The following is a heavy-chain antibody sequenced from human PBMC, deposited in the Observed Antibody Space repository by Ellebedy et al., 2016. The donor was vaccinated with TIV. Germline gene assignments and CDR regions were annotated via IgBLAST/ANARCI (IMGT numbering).Heavy chain of an antibody. Sequence: PGGSLRLSCAASGFIFSGSWMTWVRQAQGKGLEWVANINQDGSDEYYVDSVKGRFTISRDNAKNSLYLQMNSLRAEDTAMYYCARDVAPVGQVTFDCWGQGTLVTVSS. CDR2: INQDGSDE. CDR3: ARDVAPVGQVTFDC. V-gene: IGHV3-7*03. D-gene: IGHD2-21*02. J-gene: IGHJ4*02. CDR1: GFIFSGSW.